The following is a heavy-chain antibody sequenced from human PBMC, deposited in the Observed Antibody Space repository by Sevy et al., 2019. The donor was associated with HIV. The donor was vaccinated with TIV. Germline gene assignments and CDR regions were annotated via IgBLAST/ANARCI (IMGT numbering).Heavy chain of an antibody. CDR1: GFNFNIFA. CDR3: AKLPEYASSFDY. J-gene: IGHJ4*02. V-gene: IGHV3-23*01. D-gene: IGHD6-6*01. CDR2: ISASGSTT. Sequence: GGPLRLSCAVSGFNFNIFAMNWVRQSPGKGLEWVSSISASGSTTFYADSVEGRFTISRDNSKKTLYLQMNSLRAEDTDVYYCAKLPEYASSFDYWGQGAVVTVSS.